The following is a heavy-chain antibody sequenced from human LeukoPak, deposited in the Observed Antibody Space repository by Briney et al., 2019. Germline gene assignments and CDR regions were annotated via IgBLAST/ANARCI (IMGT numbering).Heavy chain of an antibody. CDR3: ARGIRLDY. CDR2: IYYSGIT. J-gene: IGHJ4*02. CDR1: GGSIISSSYY. Sequence: SETLSLTCSLSGGSIISSSYYWAWIRQPPGLGLVWIGSIYYSGITYYNTSLKSRATVSVDTSKNQFFLHLISVTAADTAVYYCARGIRLDYWGQGTLVTVSS. V-gene: IGHV4-39*01. D-gene: IGHD3-3*02.